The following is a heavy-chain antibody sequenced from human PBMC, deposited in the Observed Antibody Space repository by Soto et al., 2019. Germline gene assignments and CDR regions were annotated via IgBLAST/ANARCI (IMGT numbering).Heavy chain of an antibody. V-gene: IGHV4-31*03. CDR1: GGSISSGGYY. CDR2: IYYSGST. D-gene: IGHD3-22*01. J-gene: IGHJ5*02. Sequence: SETLSLTCTVSGGSISSGGYYWSWIRQHPGKGLEWIGYIYYSGSTYYNPSLKSRVTISVDTSKNQFSLKLSSVTAADTAVYYCARGPCYYDSSGYCYWFDPWGQGTLVTVSS. CDR3: ARGPCYYDSSGYCYWFDP.